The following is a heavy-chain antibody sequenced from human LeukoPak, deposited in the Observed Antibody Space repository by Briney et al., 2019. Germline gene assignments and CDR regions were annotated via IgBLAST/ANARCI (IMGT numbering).Heavy chain of an antibody. CDR1: GGSFSSGSYY. Sequence: SETLSLTCTVSGGSFSSGSYYWSWIRQPPGKGLEWIGYIYYSGSTYYNPSLKSRVTISVDTSKNQFSLKLSSVTAADTAVYYCARDNCGGDCYSDYWGQGTLVTVSS. V-gene: IGHV4-61*01. D-gene: IGHD2-21*02. CDR3: ARDNCGGDCYSDY. J-gene: IGHJ4*02. CDR2: IYYSGST.